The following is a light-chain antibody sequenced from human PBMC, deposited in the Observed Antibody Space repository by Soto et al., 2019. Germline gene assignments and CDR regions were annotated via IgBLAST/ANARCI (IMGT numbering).Light chain of an antibody. CDR2: LDY. CDR3: ETWDSNTNWV. CDR1: SGHSSYI. Sequence: QSVLTQSSSASASLGSSVKLTCTLSSGHSSYIIAWHQQQPGKAPRYLMKLDYNKGSGVPDRFSGSSSGADRYLTISNLQFEDEADYYCETWDSNTNWVFGGGTKLTVL. J-gene: IGLJ3*02. V-gene: IGLV4-60*02.